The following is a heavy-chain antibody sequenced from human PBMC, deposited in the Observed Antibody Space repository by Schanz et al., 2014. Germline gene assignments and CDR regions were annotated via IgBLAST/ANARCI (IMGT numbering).Heavy chain of an antibody. D-gene: IGHD3-10*01. Sequence: QVQLQQWGAGLLKASETLSLTCAVYGGSSSDCYWSWIRQPPGKGLEWIGEINHSGGTNYNPSLKSRVTMSVDTSKNQFSLILTSVTAADTAVYYYELITLDRGVRNDYWGQGTLVSVSS. J-gene: IGHJ4*02. V-gene: IGHV4-34*01. CDR3: ELITLDRGVRNDY. CDR1: GGSSSDCY. CDR2: INHSGGT.